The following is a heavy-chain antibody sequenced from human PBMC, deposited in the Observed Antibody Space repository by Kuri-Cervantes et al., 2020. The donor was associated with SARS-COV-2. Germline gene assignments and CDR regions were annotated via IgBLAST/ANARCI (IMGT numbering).Heavy chain of an antibody. CDR1: GFTFSSYS. CDR2: ISSSSSTI. Sequence: GGSLRLSCAASGFTFSSYSMNWVRQAPGKGLEWVSYISSSSSTIYYADSVKGRFTIPRDNAKNSLYLQMNSLRAEDTAVYYCARAPDYGDYYYYGMDVWGQGTTVTVSS. V-gene: IGHV3-48*01. J-gene: IGHJ6*02. CDR3: ARAPDYGDYYYYGMDV. D-gene: IGHD4-17*01.